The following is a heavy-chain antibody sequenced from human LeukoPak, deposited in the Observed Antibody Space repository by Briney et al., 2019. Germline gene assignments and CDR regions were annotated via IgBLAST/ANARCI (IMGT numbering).Heavy chain of an antibody. Sequence: PSETLSLTCTVSGGSISSSSYYWGWIRQPPGKGLEWIGSIYYSGSTYYNPSLKSRVTISVDTSKNQFSLRLSSVTAADTAVYYCATWEPFDYWGQGTLVTVSS. CDR2: IYYSGST. J-gene: IGHJ4*02. V-gene: IGHV4-39*07. CDR3: ATWEPFDY. D-gene: IGHD1-26*01. CDR1: GGSISSSSYY.